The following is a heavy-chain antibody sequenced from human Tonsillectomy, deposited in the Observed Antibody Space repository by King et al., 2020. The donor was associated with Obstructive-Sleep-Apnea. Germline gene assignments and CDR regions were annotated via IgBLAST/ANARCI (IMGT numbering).Heavy chain of an antibody. CDR2: ISYDGSNK. V-gene: IGHV3-30-3*01. J-gene: IGHJ4*02. D-gene: IGHD1-26*01. CDR1: GFTFSSYA. Sequence: VQLVESGGGVVQPGRSLRLSCAASGFTFSSYAMHWVRQAPGKGLEWVAVISYDGSNKYYADSVKGRFTISRDNSKNTLYLQMNSLRAEDTAVYYCARDKITRQWGLPENPDYWGQGTLVTVSS. CDR3: ARDKITRQWGLPENPDY.